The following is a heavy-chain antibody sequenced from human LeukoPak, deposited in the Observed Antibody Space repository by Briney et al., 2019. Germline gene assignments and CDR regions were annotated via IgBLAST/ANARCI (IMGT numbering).Heavy chain of an antibody. CDR1: GYXFTSYW. J-gene: IGHJ4*02. CDR3: ARHGNNHYYHSNTGDY. V-gene: IGHV5-51*01. Sequence: GESLKISCNGSGYXFTSYWIGWVRQMPGKGLEWMGIIYPGDSDTRYSPSFQGQVTISADKSISTAYLQWSSLKASDTAMYYCARHGNNHYYHSNTGDYWGQGTLVTVSS. CDR2: IYPGDSDT. D-gene: IGHD3-22*01.